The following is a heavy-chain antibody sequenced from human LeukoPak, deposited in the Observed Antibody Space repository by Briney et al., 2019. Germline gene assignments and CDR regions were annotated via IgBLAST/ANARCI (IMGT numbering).Heavy chain of an antibody. CDR2: ISSSGTTT. CDR1: GFPFSTYE. Sequence: GGSLTLSCAASGFPFSTYEMKWVRQAPGKGLEWVSYISSSGTTTYYADSVKGRFTISRDNAKNSLYLQMNSLRAEDTAVYYCARVGAYAAVNWWGQGTLVSVPS. J-gene: IGHJ4*02. D-gene: IGHD2-2*01. V-gene: IGHV3-48*03. CDR3: ARVGAYAAVNW.